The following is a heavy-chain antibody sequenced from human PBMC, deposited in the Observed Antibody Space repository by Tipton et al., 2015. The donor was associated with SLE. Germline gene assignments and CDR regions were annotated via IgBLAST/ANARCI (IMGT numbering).Heavy chain of an antibody. D-gene: IGHD5-12*01. V-gene: IGHV3-15*01. CDR3: IVTAVVAKDN. CDR1: GFTFTSYW. Sequence: SLRLSCAASGFTFTSYWMTWVRQAPGKGLESVGRIKTQRDGGTTDYAAPVKGRFAISRDDSKNTLYLEMNSLKTEDSAVYYCIVTAVVAKDNWGQGTLVTVSS. J-gene: IGHJ4*02. CDR2: IKTQRDGGTT.